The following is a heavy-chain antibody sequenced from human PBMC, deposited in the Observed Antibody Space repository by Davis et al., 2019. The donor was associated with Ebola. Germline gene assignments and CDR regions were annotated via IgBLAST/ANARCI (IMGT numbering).Heavy chain of an antibody. J-gene: IGHJ4*02. D-gene: IGHD1-20*01. Sequence: SETLSLTCTVSGGSISSYYWSWIRQPPGKGLEWIGYIYYSGSTNYNPSLKSRVTISVDTSKNQFSLKLSSVTAADTAMYYCARTSRNWPRQPGFDYWGQGTLVTVSS. V-gene: IGHV4-59*08. CDR1: GGSISSYY. CDR3: ARTSRNWPRQPGFDY. CDR2: IYYSGST.